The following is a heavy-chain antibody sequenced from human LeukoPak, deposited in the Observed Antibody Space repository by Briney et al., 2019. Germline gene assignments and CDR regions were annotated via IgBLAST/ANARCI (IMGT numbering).Heavy chain of an antibody. CDR1: GFTVSSNY. CDR3: ARAVSGSYYFDY. CDR2: IYSGDTT. D-gene: IGHD1-26*01. J-gene: IGHJ4*02. Sequence: GGSLRLSCAASGFTVSSNYMNWVRQAPGKGLEWVSVIYSGDTTYYADSVKGRFTISRDNSKNTLYLQMNSLRAEDTAVYYCARAVSGSYYFDYWGQGTLVTVSS. V-gene: IGHV3-53*01.